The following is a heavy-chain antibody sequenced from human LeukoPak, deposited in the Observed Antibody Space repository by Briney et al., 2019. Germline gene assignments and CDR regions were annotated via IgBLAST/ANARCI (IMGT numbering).Heavy chain of an antibody. D-gene: IGHD3-10*01. Sequence: SETLSLTCTVSGDSISSSSYYWGWIRQPPGKGLEWIGEIYHSGSTNYNPSLKSRVTISVDKSKNQFSLKLSSVTAADTAVYYCARLYYYGSGSYLDYWGQGTLVTVSS. J-gene: IGHJ4*02. CDR3: ARLYYYGSGSYLDY. CDR1: GDSISSSSYY. V-gene: IGHV4-39*07. CDR2: IYHSGST.